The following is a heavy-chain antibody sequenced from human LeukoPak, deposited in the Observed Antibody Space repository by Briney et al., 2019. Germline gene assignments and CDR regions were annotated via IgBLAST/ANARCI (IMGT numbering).Heavy chain of an antibody. D-gene: IGHD2-8*01. J-gene: IGHJ6*03. CDR1: VYTFTVFY. CDR2: INPKSGDT. V-gene: IGHV1-2*06. Sequence: EASVKVSCKASVYTFTVFYIHGVPQAPGQGLEWMGRINPKSGDTNYPQNFQGRDTMTRDTSISTAYMEMSSLTSDHTAVYYCARSAGHGNNGVCFTDYYIDVWGTGTTVTVSS. CDR3: ARSAGHGNNGVCFTDYYIDV.